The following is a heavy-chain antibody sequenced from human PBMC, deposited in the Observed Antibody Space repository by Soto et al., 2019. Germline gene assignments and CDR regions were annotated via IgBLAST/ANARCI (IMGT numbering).Heavy chain of an antibody. CDR3: ARGIAAAGTRGYYGIDV. J-gene: IGHJ6*02. V-gene: IGHV4-34*01. Sequence: KTSETLSLTCAVYGVSFSGYYWCWIRQPPGRGLQWLGEINHSGITNYNPSLKSRFTTSVDTSKNQFSLKLSSVTAADTAVYYCARGIAAAGTRGYYGIDVWGQGTTVTVSS. D-gene: IGHD6-13*01. CDR1: GVSFSGYY. CDR2: INHSGIT.